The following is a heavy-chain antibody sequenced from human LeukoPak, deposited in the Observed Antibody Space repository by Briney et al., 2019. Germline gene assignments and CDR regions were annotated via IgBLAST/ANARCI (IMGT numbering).Heavy chain of an antibody. CDR3: VSLYYDILTGYYAFDY. V-gene: IGHV1-18*01. J-gene: IGHJ4*02. CDR2: ISAYNGNT. Sequence: ASVKVSCKASGYTFTSYGISWVRQAPGRGLEWMGWISAYNGNTNYAQKLQGRVTMTTDTSTSTAYMELRSLRSDDTAVYYCVSLYYDILTGYYAFDYWGQGTLVTVSS. D-gene: IGHD3-9*01. CDR1: GYTFTSYG.